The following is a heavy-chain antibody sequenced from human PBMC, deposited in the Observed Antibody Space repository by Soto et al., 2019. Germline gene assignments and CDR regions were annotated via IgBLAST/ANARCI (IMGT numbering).Heavy chain of an antibody. CDR1: GFTFSSYS. D-gene: IGHD5-18*01. CDR2: ISSSSSYI. V-gene: IGHV3-21*01. CDR3: ARDLNSGYSYGWPRCGYGMDV. Sequence: EVQLVASGGGLVKPGGSLRLSCAASGFTFSSYSMNWVRQAPGKGLEWVSSISSSSSYIYYADSVKGRCTISRDNAKNSLYLQMNSLRAEDTAVYYCARDLNSGYSYGWPRCGYGMDVWGQGTTVTVSS. J-gene: IGHJ6*02.